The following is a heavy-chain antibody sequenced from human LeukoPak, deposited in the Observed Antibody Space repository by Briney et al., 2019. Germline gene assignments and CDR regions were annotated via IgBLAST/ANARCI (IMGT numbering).Heavy chain of an antibody. V-gene: IGHV3-30-3*01. J-gene: IGHJ4*02. Sequence: HPGGSLRLSCAASGFTFSSYAMHWVRQAPGKGLEWVAVISYDGSNKYYADSVKGRFTIPRDNSKNTLYLQMNSLRAEDTAVYYCAGIVGATGGYWGQGTLVTVSS. CDR2: ISYDGSNK. D-gene: IGHD1-26*01. CDR1: GFTFSSYA. CDR3: AGIVGATGGY.